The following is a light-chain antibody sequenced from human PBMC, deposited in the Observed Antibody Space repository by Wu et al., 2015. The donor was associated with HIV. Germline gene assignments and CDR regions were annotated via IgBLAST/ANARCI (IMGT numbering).Light chain of an antibody. J-gene: IGKJ2*01. CDR3: QQYGSSPYT. V-gene: IGKV3-20*01. CDR2: DAS. CDR1: QSVTGY. Sequence: EIVLTQSPATLSLSPGERAILSCRASQSVTGYLDWLQQRPGQAPKFLINDASSRAAGIPDRFRGSGSGTDFTLTISRLEPEDSAVYYCQQYGSSPYTFGQGTKLEIK.